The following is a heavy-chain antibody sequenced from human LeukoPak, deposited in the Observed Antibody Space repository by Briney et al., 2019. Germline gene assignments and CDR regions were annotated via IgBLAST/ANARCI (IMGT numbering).Heavy chain of an antibody. V-gene: IGHV4-59*01. J-gene: IGHJ5*02. CDR2: MHYSGSS. CDR1: GGSISSYY. D-gene: IGHD3-10*01. CDR3: ARRITSNCFDP. Sequence: SETLSLTCTVSGGSISSYYWSWVRQPPGKGLEWIGYMHYSGSSNYNPSLKSRLTMSVDTSKNQFSLKLSSVTAADTAVYYCARRITSNCFDPWGQGTPVTVSS.